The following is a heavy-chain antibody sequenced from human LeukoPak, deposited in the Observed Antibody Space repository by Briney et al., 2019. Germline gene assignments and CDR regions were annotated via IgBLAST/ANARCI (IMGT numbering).Heavy chain of an antibody. CDR3: ARALRIAAAVANWFDP. D-gene: IGHD6-13*01. Sequence: SETLSLTCAVYGGSFSGYYWSWIRQPPGKGLEWIGEINHSGSTYYNPSLKSRVTISVDTSKNQFSLKLSSVTAADTAVYYCARALRIAAAVANWFDPWGQGTLVTVSS. V-gene: IGHV4-34*01. CDR2: INHSGST. J-gene: IGHJ5*02. CDR1: GGSFSGYY.